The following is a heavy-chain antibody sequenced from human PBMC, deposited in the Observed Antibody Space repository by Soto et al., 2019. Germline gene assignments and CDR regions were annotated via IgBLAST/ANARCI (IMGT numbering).Heavy chain of an antibody. CDR3: ARDMYSSDYFVKWFEP. CDR1: GFSFSSYA. CDR2: ISHDGINK. J-gene: IGHJ5*02. Sequence: QVRLVDSGGGVVQPGRSLSLSCTASGFSFSSYAMYWFRQPPGKGLEWVAVISHDGINKHYADSVKGRVTVSRANSNHALDLKLNSMRGEDTAMFYCARDMYSSDYFVKWFEPWGQGTLVTVA. V-gene: IGHV3-30-3*01. D-gene: IGHD6-19*01.